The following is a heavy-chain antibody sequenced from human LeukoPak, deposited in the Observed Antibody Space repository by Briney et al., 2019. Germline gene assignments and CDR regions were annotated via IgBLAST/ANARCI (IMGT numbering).Heavy chain of an antibody. CDR1: GGSISSYY. V-gene: IGHV4-4*07. J-gene: IGHJ4*02. Sequence: PSETLSLTCTVSGGSISSYYWSWIRQPAGKGLEWIGRIYTSGSTNYNPSLKSRVTMSVDTSKNQFSLKLSSVTAADTAVYYCAREEPTYYYGSGSYSGLDYWGQGTLVTVSS. CDR2: IYTSGST. D-gene: IGHD3-10*01. CDR3: AREEPTYYYGSGSYSGLDY.